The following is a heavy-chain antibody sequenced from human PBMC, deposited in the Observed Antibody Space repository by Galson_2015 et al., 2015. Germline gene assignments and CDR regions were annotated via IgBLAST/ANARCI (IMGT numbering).Heavy chain of an antibody. V-gene: IGHV3-33*01. D-gene: IGHD5-24*01. CDR3: AREFRVKMATIGY. CDR2: IWYDGSNK. J-gene: IGHJ4*02. CDR1: GFTFSSYG. Sequence: SLRLSCAASGFTFSSYGMHRVRQAPGKGLEWVAVIWYDGSNKYYADSVKGRFTISRDNSKKTLYLQMNSLRAEDTAVYYCAREFRVKMATIGYWGPGTLVTVSS.